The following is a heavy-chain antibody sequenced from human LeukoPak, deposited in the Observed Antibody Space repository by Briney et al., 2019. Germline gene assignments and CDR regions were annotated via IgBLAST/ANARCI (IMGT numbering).Heavy chain of an antibody. Sequence: GGSLRLSCAASGFTFSSYAMSWVRQAPGKGLEWVSSISSTSTYINYADSLKGRFTVSRDNAKNSLYLQMNNLRAEDTAVYYCARAYSYGSFDIWGQGTMVTVSS. CDR1: GFTFSSYA. J-gene: IGHJ3*02. CDR3: ARAYSYGSFDI. V-gene: IGHV3-21*06. CDR2: ISSTSTYI. D-gene: IGHD5-18*01.